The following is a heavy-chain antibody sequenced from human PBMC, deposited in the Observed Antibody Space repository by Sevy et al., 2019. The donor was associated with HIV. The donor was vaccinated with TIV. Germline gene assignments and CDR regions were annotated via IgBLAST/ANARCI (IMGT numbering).Heavy chain of an antibody. CDR2: IKSTTDGGTT. J-gene: IGHJ3*01. D-gene: IGHD3-3*01. V-gene: IGHV3-15*01. CDR1: GFTFSNAW. Sequence: GGSLRLSCAASGFTFSNAWMSWVRQAPGKGLEWVGRIKSTTDGGTTDYAAPVKGRFTISTDESKNTLYLQMNSLKIEDTAVYYCTTDTGISDYDFWSGRDDTFDYWGQGTMVTVSS. CDR3: TTDTGISDYDFWSGRDDTFDY.